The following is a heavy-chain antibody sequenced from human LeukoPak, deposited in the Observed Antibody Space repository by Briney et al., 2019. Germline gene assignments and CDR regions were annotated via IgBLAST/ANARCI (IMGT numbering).Heavy chain of an antibody. CDR1: GYTFTGYY. Sequence: ASVKVSCKASGYTFTGYYMNWVRQAPGQGLEWMEWINPNSGGTKYAQKIQGRVTMTRDTSISTAYMELSRLRSDDTAVYYCARGGKVMITEVRGALVSRDGFDIWGQGTMVTVSS. V-gene: IGHV1-2*02. J-gene: IGHJ3*02. CDR2: INPNSGGT. D-gene: IGHD3-10*01. CDR3: ARGGKVMITEVRGALVSRDGFDI.